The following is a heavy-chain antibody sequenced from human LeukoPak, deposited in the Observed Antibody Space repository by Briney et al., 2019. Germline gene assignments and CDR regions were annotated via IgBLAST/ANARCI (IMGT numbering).Heavy chain of an antibody. J-gene: IGHJ4*02. Sequence: GSLRLSCAASGFTFSSYWMSWVRQAPGKGLEWVANIKQDGSEKYYVDSVKGRFTISRDNAKNSLYLQMNSLRAEDTAVNYCAREYYYDSSGFYWGQGTLVTVSS. CDR1: GFTFSSYW. CDR2: IKQDGSEK. CDR3: AREYYYDSSGFY. V-gene: IGHV3-7*03. D-gene: IGHD3-22*01.